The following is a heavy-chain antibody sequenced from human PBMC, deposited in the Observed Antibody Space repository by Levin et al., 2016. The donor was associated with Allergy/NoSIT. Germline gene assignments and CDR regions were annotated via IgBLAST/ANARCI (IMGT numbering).Heavy chain of an antibody. CDR2: ISSSSSYI. Sequence: WIRQPPGKGLEWVSSISSSSSYIYYADSVKGRFTISRDNAKNSLYLQMNSLRAEDTAVYYCARDSVRGPNLYYYGMDVWGQGTTVTVSS. J-gene: IGHJ6*02. V-gene: IGHV3-21*01. D-gene: IGHD3-16*01. CDR3: ARDSVRGPNLYYYGMDV.